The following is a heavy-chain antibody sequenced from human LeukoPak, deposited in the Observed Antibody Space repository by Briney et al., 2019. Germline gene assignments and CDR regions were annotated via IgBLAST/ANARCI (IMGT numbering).Heavy chain of an antibody. D-gene: IGHD6-13*01. CDR1: GFTFDDYA. Sequence: GGSLRLSCAASGFTFDDYAMHWVRQAPGKGLEWVSGISWNSGSIGYADSVKGRFTISRDNAKNSLYLQMNSLRAEDTALYYCAKDKFAGIAAAGVFDYWGQGTLVTVSS. V-gene: IGHV3-9*01. CDR3: AKDKFAGIAAAGVFDY. CDR2: ISWNSGSI. J-gene: IGHJ4*02.